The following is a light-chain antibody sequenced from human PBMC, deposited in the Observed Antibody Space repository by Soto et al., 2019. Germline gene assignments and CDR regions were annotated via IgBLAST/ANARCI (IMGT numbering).Light chain of an antibody. J-gene: IGKJ1*01. CDR1: QSISIW. CDR3: QHYNDYSWT. Sequence: DIHMTQSPSTLSASVGDRVTITCRASQSISIWLAWYQQKPGRAPNLLIYGTSSLESGVPSRFSGSGSGTEFPRTISSLQPDDFATYYCQHYNDYSWTFGQGTKVEIK. CDR2: GTS. V-gene: IGKV1-5*03.